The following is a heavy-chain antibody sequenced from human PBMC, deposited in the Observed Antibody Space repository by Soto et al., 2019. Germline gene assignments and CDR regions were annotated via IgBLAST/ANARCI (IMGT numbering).Heavy chain of an antibody. CDR1: GYTFSNYG. CDR2: ISLYSDGT. Sequence: QVQLVQSGGEVKRPGASVKVSCKTSGYTFSNYGITWVRQAPGQPLEWLGWISLYSDGTNYAQKVQGRDSMTTDTSTTTAYMELRSLRSDDTAGYYCARVVPGAEAWFGPWGQGTLVTVSS. V-gene: IGHV1-18*01. J-gene: IGHJ5*02. CDR3: ARVVPGAEAWFGP. D-gene: IGHD2-2*01.